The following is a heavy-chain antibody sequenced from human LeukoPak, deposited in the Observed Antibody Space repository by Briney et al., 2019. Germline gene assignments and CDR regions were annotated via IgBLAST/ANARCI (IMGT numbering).Heavy chain of an antibody. D-gene: IGHD3-16*01. CDR3: AKDIAAGDPGGN. CDR1: GFTFSSFG. CDR2: ISHDGANK. V-gene: IGHV3-30*18. J-gene: IGHJ4*02. Sequence: GGSLRLSCAASGFTFSSFGMNWVRQAPGRGLEWVAVISHDGANKYYGDSVKGRFTISRDNSKNTLYLQMNSLRAEDTAVYYCAKDIAAGDPGGNWGQGTLVTVSS.